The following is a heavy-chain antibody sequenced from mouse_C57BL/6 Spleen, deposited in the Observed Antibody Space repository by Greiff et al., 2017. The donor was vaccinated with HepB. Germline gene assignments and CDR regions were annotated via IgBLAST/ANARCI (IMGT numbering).Heavy chain of an antibody. J-gene: IGHJ2*01. V-gene: IGHV1-26*01. CDR3: ASYDGYFDY. D-gene: IGHD2-12*01. CDR1: GYTFTDYY. Sequence: VQLQQSGPELVKPGASVKISCKASGYTFTDYYMNWVKQSHGKSLEWIGDINPNNGGTSYNQKFKGKATLTVDKSSSTAYMELRSLTSEDSAVYYCASYDGYFDYWGQGTTLTVSS. CDR2: INPNNGGT.